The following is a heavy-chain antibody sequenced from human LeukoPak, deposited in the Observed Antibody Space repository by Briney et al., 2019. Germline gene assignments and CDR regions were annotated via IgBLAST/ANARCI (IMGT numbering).Heavy chain of an antibody. D-gene: IGHD6-19*01. J-gene: IGHJ4*02. CDR1: TDSMYGYY. Sequence: PSETLSLTCTVSTDSMYGYYWSWIRQPAGKGLEWIGRIHTKGTTNYNPSLKSRVTMSLDMSKNLFSLNLRSVTAADTAVYYCAREHSSGGIIDYWGQGTLVTVSS. CDR2: IHTKGTT. V-gene: IGHV4-4*07. CDR3: AREHSSGGIIDY.